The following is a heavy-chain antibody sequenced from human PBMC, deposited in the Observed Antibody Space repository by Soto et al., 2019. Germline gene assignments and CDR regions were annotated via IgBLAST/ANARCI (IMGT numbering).Heavy chain of an antibody. CDR3: ARRLDNTLDF. J-gene: IGHJ4*02. CDR1: GYNFATYW. V-gene: IGHV5-51*01. CDR2: IYPHDSDT. Sequence: GDSLKISCEGSGYNFATYWIGWVRQMPWKGLEWMGIIYPHDSDTRYSPSFQGQVTISADKSISTAYLQWSSLKASDTAIYYCARRLDNTLDFWGQGTLVTVSS. D-gene: IGHD1-20*01.